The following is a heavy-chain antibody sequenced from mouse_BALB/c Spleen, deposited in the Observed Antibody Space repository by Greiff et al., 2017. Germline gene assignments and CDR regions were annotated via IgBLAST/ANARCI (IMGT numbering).Heavy chain of an antibody. CDR2: IYPSDSYT. D-gene: IGHD3-2*02. CDR1: GYTFTSYW. J-gene: IGHJ2*01. Sequence: QVQLQQPGAELVRPGASVKLSCKASGYTFTSYWINWVKQRPGQGLEWIGNIYPSDSYTNYNQKFKDKATLTVDKSSSTAYMQLSSPTSEDSAVYYCTRVRHYFDYWGQGTTLTVSS. V-gene: IGHV1-69*02. CDR3: TRVRHYFDY.